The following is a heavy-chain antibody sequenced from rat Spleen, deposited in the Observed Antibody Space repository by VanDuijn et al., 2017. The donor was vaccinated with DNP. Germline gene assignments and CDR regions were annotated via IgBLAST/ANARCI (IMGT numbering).Heavy chain of an antibody. CDR3: TTYYYDGSYYPHWFAY. CDR2: ISFDGGST. Sequence: EVQLVESGGDLVQPGRSLKLSCAASGFTFSDYYMAWVRQAPTRGLEWVAAISFDGGSTYYRASVKGRFTISRENAKSTLYLQMDSLRSEDTATYYCTTYYYDGSYYPHWFAYWGQGTLVTVSS. CDR1: GFTFSDYY. V-gene: IGHV5-20*01. D-gene: IGHD1-12*02. J-gene: IGHJ3*01.